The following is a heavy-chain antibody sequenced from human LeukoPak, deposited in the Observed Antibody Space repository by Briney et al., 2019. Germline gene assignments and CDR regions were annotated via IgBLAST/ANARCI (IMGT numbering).Heavy chain of an antibody. CDR2: INHSGST. D-gene: IGHD5-12*01. J-gene: IGHJ6*03. Sequence: SETLSLTCAVYGGSFSGYYWSWIRQPPGKGLEWIGEINHSGSTNYNSSLKSRVTISVDTSKNQFSLKLSSVTAADTAVYYCARDLQSPYSGDDITYMDVWGKGTTVTVSS. V-gene: IGHV4-34*01. CDR1: GGSFSGYY. CDR3: ARDLQSPYSGDDITYMDV.